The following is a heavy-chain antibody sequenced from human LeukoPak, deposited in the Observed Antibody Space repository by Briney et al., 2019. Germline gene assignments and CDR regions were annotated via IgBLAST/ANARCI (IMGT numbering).Heavy chain of an antibody. CDR3: ARALLTTLVKTSGGDI. V-gene: IGHV1-2*07. Sequence: ASVKVSCKASGYTFIDYYMHWVRQAPGQGLEWMGWINPDTGDTKYAHKFQDRVTMTRDTSISTAYMDLSRLRSDDTAVYYCARALLTTLVKTSGGDIWGQGTMVTVSS. D-gene: IGHD4-11*01. CDR2: INPDTGDT. CDR1: GYTFIDYY. J-gene: IGHJ3*02.